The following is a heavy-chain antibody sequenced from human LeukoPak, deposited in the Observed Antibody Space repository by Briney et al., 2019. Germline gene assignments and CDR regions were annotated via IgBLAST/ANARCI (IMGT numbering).Heavy chain of an antibody. V-gene: IGHV3-74*01. CDR2: INTVGNST. J-gene: IGHJ4*02. CDR3: ATQDILDY. Sequence: PGGSLRLSCAASGFTFSNYWLHWVRQAPGKGLVWVLRINTVGNSTTYADSVKGRFTISRDNAKNTLYLQMNSLRAEDTAMYYCATQDILDYWGQGTLVTVSS. CDR1: GFTFSNYW. D-gene: IGHD2-15*01.